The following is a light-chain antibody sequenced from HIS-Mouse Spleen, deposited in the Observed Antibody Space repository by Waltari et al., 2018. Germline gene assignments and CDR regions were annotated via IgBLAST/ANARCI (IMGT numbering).Light chain of an antibody. CDR1: QSVSSSY. Sequence: EIVLTQSPGTLSLSPGERATLSCRASQSVSSSYLAWYQQKPGQAPRLLIYGESSRATGSPDRFSGSGSGTDFTLTISRLEPEDFAVYYCQQYGSSPPWPFGQGTKVEIK. J-gene: IGKJ1*01. V-gene: IGKV3-20*01. CDR3: QQYGSSPPWP. CDR2: GES.